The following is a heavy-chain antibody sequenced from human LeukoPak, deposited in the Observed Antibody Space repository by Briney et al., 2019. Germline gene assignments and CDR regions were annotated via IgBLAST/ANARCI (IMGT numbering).Heavy chain of an antibody. CDR2: ISSSSSYT. V-gene: IGHV3-11*06. D-gene: IGHD1/OR15-1a*01. J-gene: IGHJ4*02. CDR3: ARNINGRHAY. Sequence: GGSLRFSCAASGFTLSDYYMSWIRQAPGRGLECVSYISSSSSYTNYADSVKGRFTISRDNAKNSLYLQMNSLRAEDTAVYYCARNINGRHAYWGQGTLVTVSS. CDR1: GFTLSDYY.